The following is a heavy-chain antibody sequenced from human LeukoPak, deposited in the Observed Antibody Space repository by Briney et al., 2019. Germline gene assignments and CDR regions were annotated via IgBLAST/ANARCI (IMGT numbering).Heavy chain of an antibody. Sequence: GGSLRLSCAASGFTFDDYGMSWVRQAPGKGLEWVANMKGDGSEIHYVDSVKGRFTISRDNAKNSLYLQMNSLRAEDTAVYYCARPAYTAAYDLWGQGTMVTVSS. D-gene: IGHD3-16*01. CDR1: GFTFDDYG. CDR3: ARPAYTAAYDL. J-gene: IGHJ3*01. V-gene: IGHV3-7*01. CDR2: MKGDGSEI.